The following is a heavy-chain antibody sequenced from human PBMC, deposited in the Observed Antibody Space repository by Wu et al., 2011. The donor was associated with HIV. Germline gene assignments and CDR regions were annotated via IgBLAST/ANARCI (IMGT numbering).Heavy chain of an antibody. CDR2: INGNSGGT. D-gene: IGHD3-10*01. V-gene: IGHV1-2*02. J-gene: IGHJ4*02. CDR3: ARGLPGEWLPGSD. CDR1: GYTFTSYD. Sequence: QVYLEQSGGEVKKPGASVKVSCKASGYTFTSYDINWVRQAPGQGLEWMGWINGNSGGTNYEQKFQGRVTVTRDMSTTTSFMELKTLTSDDTAVYYCARGLPGEWLPGSDWGQGTLVSVSS.